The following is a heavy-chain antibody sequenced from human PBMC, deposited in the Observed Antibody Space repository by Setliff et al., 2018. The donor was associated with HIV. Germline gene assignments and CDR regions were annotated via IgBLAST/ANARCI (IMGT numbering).Heavy chain of an antibody. V-gene: IGHV4-61*05. D-gene: IGHD7-27*01. CDR2: ISTSGST. J-gene: IGHJ5*02. Sequence: SETLSLTCTVSGDSLSSNYYYWTWIRQHPEKGLEWIGCISTSGSTNYNPSLKSRVTLSIDMSKNQFSLKLSSVTAADTAVYYCARCRLNGGFNLWGQGTLVTVSS. CDR3: ARCRLNGGFNL. CDR1: GDSLSSNYYY.